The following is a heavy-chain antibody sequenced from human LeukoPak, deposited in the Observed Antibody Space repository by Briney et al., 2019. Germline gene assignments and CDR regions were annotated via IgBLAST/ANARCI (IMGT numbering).Heavy chain of an antibody. D-gene: IGHD3-10*01. CDR3: AKDATLFGDQYFDY. CDR1: GFTFSSHG. Sequence: PGRSLRLSCAASGFTFSSHGMHWVRQAPGKALEWVAVTSYDGTTKYYADSAKGRFNISRDNSKNTLYLQMNSLRVDGTAVYYCAKDATLFGDQYFDYWGQGTLVIVSS. V-gene: IGHV3-30*18. CDR2: TSYDGTTK. J-gene: IGHJ4*02.